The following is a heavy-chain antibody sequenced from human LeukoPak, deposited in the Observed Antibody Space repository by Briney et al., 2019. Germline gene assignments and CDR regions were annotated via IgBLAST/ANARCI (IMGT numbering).Heavy chain of an antibody. CDR1: GGSFISYY. J-gene: IGHJ4*02. CDR3: ASLKVAAPYYFDN. CDR2: IYYSGST. D-gene: IGHD6-19*01. V-gene: IGHV4-59*01. Sequence: SETLSLTCTVSGGSFISYYWSWIRQPPGKGLEWIGYIYYSGSTNYNPSLKSRVTISVDTSKNQFSLKLSSVTAADTAVYYCASLKVAAPYYFDNWGQGTLVTVSS.